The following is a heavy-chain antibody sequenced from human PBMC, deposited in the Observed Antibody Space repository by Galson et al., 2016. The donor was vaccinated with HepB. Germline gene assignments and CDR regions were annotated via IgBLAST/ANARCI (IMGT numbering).Heavy chain of an antibody. CDR3: ASGNCGGDCYLDY. D-gene: IGHD2-21*02. V-gene: IGHV1-3*01. Sequence: SVKVSCKASGYTHNYVMHWVRQAPGQRLEWMGWINAGHGDTGYSQRFQGRFTIARDTSANTANMELSSLKSEATAVYYCASGNCGGDCYLDYWGQGTLVTVSS. J-gene: IGHJ4*02. CDR1: GYTHNYV. CDR2: INAGHGDT.